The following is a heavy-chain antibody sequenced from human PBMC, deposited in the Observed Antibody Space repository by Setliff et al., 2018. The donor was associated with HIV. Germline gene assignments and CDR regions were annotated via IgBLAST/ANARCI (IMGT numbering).Heavy chain of an antibody. CDR1: GGSFNDYY. J-gene: IGHJ4*02. Sequence: TSETLSLTCAVYGGSFNDYYRTWIRQPPGKGLEWIGEIDHSGNIKYHASLKSRVTISKDTSKNQISLKLRSVTAADTAVYYCARGLNYYGSGSYLPLGYWGQGTLVTVSS. D-gene: IGHD3-10*01. CDR3: ARGLNYYGSGSYLPLGY. CDR2: IDHSGNI. V-gene: IGHV4-34*01.